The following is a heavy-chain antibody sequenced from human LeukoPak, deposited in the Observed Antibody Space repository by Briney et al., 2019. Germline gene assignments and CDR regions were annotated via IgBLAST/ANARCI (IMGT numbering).Heavy chain of an antibody. V-gene: IGHV3-66*01. D-gene: IGHD6-19*01. Sequence: GGSLRLSCAASGFTVSSNYMSWVRQAPGKGLEWVSIIYSGGSTYYADSVKGRFTISRDNSKNTLYLQMNSLRAEDTAVYYCARYSSAVGWLDPWGQGTLVTVSS. J-gene: IGHJ5*02. CDR2: IYSGGST. CDR1: GFTVSSNY. CDR3: ARYSSAVGWLDP.